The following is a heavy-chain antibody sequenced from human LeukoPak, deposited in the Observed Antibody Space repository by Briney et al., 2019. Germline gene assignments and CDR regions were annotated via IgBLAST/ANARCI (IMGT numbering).Heavy chain of an antibody. Sequence: SETLSLTCTVSGGSISSYYWSWIRQPPGKGLEWIGYIYYSGSTNYNPSLKSRVTISVDTSKNQFSLKLSSVTAADTAVYYCARLSYDYVWGSYRPGDDYFDYWGQGTLVTVSS. D-gene: IGHD3-16*02. CDR1: GGSISSYY. V-gene: IGHV4-59*12. CDR2: IYYSGST. CDR3: ARLSYDYVWGSYRPGDDYFDY. J-gene: IGHJ4*02.